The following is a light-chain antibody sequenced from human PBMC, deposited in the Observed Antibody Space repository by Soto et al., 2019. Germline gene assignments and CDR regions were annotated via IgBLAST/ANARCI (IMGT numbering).Light chain of an antibody. V-gene: IGKV3-11*01. Sequence: ETVLTQSPATLSLSPGERATLSCRASQSIGTYLAWYQHKPGQAPRLLIYDASNRATGIPARFSGSGSGTDFTLTISSLEPEDFAVYYCQQRSIWRTFGGGTKVEIK. CDR1: QSIGTY. CDR2: DAS. CDR3: QQRSIWRT. J-gene: IGKJ4*01.